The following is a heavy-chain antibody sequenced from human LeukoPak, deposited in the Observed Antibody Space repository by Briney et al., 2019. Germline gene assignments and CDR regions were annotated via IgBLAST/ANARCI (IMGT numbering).Heavy chain of an antibody. Sequence: PGGSLRLSCAASGFTFSSYDMHWVRQATGKGLEWVSAIGTAGDTYYPGSVKGRFTISRENAKNSLYLQMNSLRAGDTAVYYCARGSNYDYVWGSYRYSEYFDYWGQGTLVTVSS. CDR1: GFTFSSYD. D-gene: IGHD3-16*02. J-gene: IGHJ4*02. V-gene: IGHV3-13*01. CDR3: ARGSNYDYVWGSYRYSEYFDY. CDR2: IGTAGDT.